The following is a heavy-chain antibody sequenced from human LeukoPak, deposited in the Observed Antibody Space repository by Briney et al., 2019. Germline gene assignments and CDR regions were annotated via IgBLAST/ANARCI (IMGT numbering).Heavy chain of an antibody. CDR1: GYTFTSYY. J-gene: IGHJ4*02. Sequence: ASVKVSCKASGYTFTSYYMHWVRQAPGQGLEWMGILDPSGGSTSCAQKFQGRVTMTRDTSTSTVYMDLSSLTSEDTGVYYCARTRSSGYLTFDYWGQGILVTVSS. CDR2: LDPSGGST. V-gene: IGHV1-46*01. CDR3: ARTRSSGYLTFDY. D-gene: IGHD3-22*01.